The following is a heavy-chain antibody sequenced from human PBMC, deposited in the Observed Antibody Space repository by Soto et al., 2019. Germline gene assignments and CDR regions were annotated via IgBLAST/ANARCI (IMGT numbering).Heavy chain of an antibody. Sequence: VQLVQSGAEVKKPGASVKVSCKASGYTFTSYAMHWVRQAPGHGPEWMGWINAGNGDTKYSQNFQGRVTITRNTSASTVSMELSSLRSEDTAVYYCAREGDATLDYAMDVWGQGTTVTVSS. J-gene: IGHJ6*02. CDR3: AREGDATLDYAMDV. CDR2: INAGNGDT. CDR1: GYTFTSYA. D-gene: IGHD2-21*02. V-gene: IGHV1-3*01.